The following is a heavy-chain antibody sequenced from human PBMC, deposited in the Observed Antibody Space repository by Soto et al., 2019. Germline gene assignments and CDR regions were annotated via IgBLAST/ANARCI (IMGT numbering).Heavy chain of an antibody. Sequence: QITLKESGPTLVKPTQTLTLTCTFSGFSLSTSGVGVGWIRQPPGKALEWLALIYWDDDKRYSPSLKSRLTITKDTSKNQVVLTMTNMDPVDTATYYCAHFGMSPDAGAFDIWGQGTMVTVSS. CDR1: GFSLSTSGVG. J-gene: IGHJ3*02. D-gene: IGHD1-20*01. V-gene: IGHV2-5*02. CDR2: IYWDDDK. CDR3: AHFGMSPDAGAFDI.